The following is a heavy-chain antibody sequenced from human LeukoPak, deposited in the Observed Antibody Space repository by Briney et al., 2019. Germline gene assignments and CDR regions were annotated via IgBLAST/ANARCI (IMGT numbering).Heavy chain of an antibody. CDR2: IYPGDSDT. CDR1: GYSFTNYW. V-gene: IGHV5-51*01. D-gene: IGHD3-10*01. CDR3: ASDVNYYGSGSYYYAFDI. J-gene: IGHJ3*02. Sequence: GESLKISCKASGYSFTNYWIGWVRQMPGKGLEWMGIIYPGDSDTRYSPSFQGQVTISADKSISTAYLQWSSLKASDTAMYYCASDVNYYGSGSYYYAFDIWGQGTMVTVSS.